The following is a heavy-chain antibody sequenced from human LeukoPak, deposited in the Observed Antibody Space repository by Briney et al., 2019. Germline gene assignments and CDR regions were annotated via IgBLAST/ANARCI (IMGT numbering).Heavy chain of an antibody. J-gene: IGHJ6*03. Sequence: SETRSLTCAVYGGSFSGYYWSWIRQPPGKGLEWIGEINHSGSTNYNPSLKSRVTISVDTSKNQFSLKLSSVTAADTAVYYCARHRRVSGSGSYYRGYYYYYYMDGWGKGTTVTISS. CDR2: INHSGST. CDR3: ARHRRVSGSGSYYRGYYYYYYMDG. D-gene: IGHD3-10*01. CDR1: GGSFSGYY. V-gene: IGHV4-34*01.